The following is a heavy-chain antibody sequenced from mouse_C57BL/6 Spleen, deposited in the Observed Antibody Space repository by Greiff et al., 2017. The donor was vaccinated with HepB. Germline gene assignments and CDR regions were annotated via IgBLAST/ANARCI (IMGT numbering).Heavy chain of an antibody. D-gene: IGHD1-1*01. CDR1: GFNIKDYY. Sequence: EVQLQQSGAELVRPGASVKLSCTASGFNIKDYYMHWVKQRPEQGLEWIGRIDPEDGDTEYAPKFQGKATMTADTSSHTAYLQLNSLTSEDTAVYYCSTYCGSSYWFADGGQVTLVTVSA. V-gene: IGHV14-1*01. CDR3: STYCGSSYWFAD. J-gene: IGHJ3*01. CDR2: IDPEDGDT.